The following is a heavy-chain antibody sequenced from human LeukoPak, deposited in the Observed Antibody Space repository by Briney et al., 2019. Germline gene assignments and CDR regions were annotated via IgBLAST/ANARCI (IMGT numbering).Heavy chain of an antibody. CDR2: VYYSGST. J-gene: IGHJ4*02. V-gene: IGHV4-59*01. Sequence: SETLSLTCTVSGGSISSYYWSWIRQPPGKGLEWIGYVYYSGSTNYNPSLKSRVTISVDTSKNQSSLKLSSVTAADTAVYYCARKDGYSYGYNYWGQGTLVTVSS. CDR3: ARKDGYSYGYNY. CDR1: GGSISSYY. D-gene: IGHD5-18*01.